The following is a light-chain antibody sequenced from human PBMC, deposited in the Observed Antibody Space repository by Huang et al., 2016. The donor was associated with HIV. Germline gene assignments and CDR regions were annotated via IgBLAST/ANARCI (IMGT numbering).Light chain of an antibody. CDR2: DAS. CDR3: QQYNNWPPRT. V-gene: IGKV3-15*01. CDR1: QSINNK. J-gene: IGKJ1*01. Sequence: EIVMTQSPATLSVSLGERATLSCRASQSINNKLSWYQQKPGQAPRLLIYDASTSATVIPARFSGRGSGTEFTLTISGLQSEDSALYYCQQYNNWPPRTFGQGTNVVIK.